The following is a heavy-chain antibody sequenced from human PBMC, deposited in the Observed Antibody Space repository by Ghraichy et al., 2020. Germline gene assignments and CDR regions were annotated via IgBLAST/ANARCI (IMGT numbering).Heavy chain of an antibody. Sequence: GESLNISCAASGFTFSSYDMHWVRQATGKGLEWVSAIGTAGDTYYPGSVKGRFTISRENAKNSLYLQMNSLRAGDTAVYYCARDSGGSAFDIWGQGTMVTVSS. V-gene: IGHV3-13*04. J-gene: IGHJ3*02. CDR1: GFTFSSYD. D-gene: IGHD3-16*01. CDR2: IGTAGDT. CDR3: ARDSGGSAFDI.